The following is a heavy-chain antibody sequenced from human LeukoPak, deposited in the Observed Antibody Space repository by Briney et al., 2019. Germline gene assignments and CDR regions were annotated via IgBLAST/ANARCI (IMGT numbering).Heavy chain of an antibody. CDR2: IYTSGST. V-gene: IGHV4-61*02. J-gene: IGHJ3*02. CDR1: GGSISSGSYY. Sequence: SETLSLTCTVSGGSISSGSYYWSWIRQPAGKGLEWIGRIYTSGSTNYNPSLKSRVTISVDTSKNQFSLKLSSVTAADTAVYYCATCMLGAFDIWGQGTMVTVSS. CDR3: ATCMLGAFDI. D-gene: IGHD2-8*01.